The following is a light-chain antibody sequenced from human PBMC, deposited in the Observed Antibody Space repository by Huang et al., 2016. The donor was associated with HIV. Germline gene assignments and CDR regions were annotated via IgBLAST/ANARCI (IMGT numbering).Light chain of an antibody. Sequence: EIVLTQSPGTLSLSPGERAALSCGASQNITDNFLAWYQQKPGQAPSLLISGASTRAIGIPDRFSGSGSGTDFTLTITRLGPQDSAVYYCQQYVSAPLTFGGGTGVEI. CDR3: QQYVSAPLT. V-gene: IGKV3-20*01. J-gene: IGKJ4*01. CDR2: GAS. CDR1: QNITDNF.